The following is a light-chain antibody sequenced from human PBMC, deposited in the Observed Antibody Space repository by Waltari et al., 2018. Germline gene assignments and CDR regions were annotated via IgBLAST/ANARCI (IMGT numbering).Light chain of an antibody. V-gene: IGKV4-1*01. CDR2: WAS. CDR3: QQYYDTPWT. Sequence: DIVMAQSPDSLAVSLGERATINCGSSQSVLSTSTGKSYLAWYQQKTGQPPKLLIYWASTRESGVPDRFNGSGSGTDFTLTISSLQAEDVAVYYCQQYYDTPWTFGQGTKVESK. CDR1: QSVLSTSTGKSY. J-gene: IGKJ1*01.